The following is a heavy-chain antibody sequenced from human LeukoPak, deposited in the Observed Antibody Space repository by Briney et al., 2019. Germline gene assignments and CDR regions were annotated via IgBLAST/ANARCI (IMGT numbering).Heavy chain of an antibody. CDR1: GGSIGGYY. J-gene: IGHJ4*02. V-gene: IGHV4-4*07. D-gene: IGHD4/OR15-4a*01. CDR2: IYPSGST. Sequence: SETLSLTCTVSGGSIGGYYWSWLRQPAGKGLEWIGRIYPSGSTNYNPSLKSRVTMSVDTSKNQFSLRLSSVTAADTAVYYCARGSPGVAALTFDYWGQGTLVTVSS. CDR3: ARGSPGVAALTFDY.